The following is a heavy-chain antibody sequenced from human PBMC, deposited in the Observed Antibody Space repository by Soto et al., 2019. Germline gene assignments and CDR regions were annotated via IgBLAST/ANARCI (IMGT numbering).Heavy chain of an antibody. Sequence: GECLKSSCKSSGYSFNRYWIGWVRQMPEKGLEWMGIIYPSDSDTRYSPSFQGQVTISADKSISTAYLQWSSLKASDTAMYYCARPPSGTTSFFDYWGQGTLVTVSS. J-gene: IGHJ4*02. CDR2: IYPSDSDT. CDR1: GYSFNRYW. D-gene: IGHD3-3*01. CDR3: ARPPSGTTSFFDY. V-gene: IGHV5-51*01.